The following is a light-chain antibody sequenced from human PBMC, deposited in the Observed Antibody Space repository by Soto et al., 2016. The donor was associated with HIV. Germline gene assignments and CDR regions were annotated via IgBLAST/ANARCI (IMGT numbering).Light chain of an antibody. Sequence: SYVLTQPPSLSVAPGKTASFTCGGDNIGSKTVHWYQQKPGQAPVLVVYDDTDRPSGIPERFSGSNSGNTATLTISRVEAGDEADYYCQVWDTYTNHFVFGPGTKVTVL. CDR2: DDT. J-gene: IGLJ1*01. CDR1: NIGSKT. CDR3: QVWDTYTNHFV. V-gene: IGLV3-21*03.